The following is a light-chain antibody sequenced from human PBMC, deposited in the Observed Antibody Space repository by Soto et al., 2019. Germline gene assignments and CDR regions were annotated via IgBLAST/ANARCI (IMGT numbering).Light chain of an antibody. CDR1: QSVSSSY. V-gene: IGKV3-15*01. J-gene: IGKJ1*01. CDR2: GAS. CDR3: QQYNNWWT. Sequence: EVVLTQSPGTLSLSPGERATLSCRASQSVSSSYLAWYQQKPGQAPRLLIYGASTRATGVPARITGSGSGTEFTLTISSLQFDDSAVYYCQQYNNWWTFGQGTKVDTK.